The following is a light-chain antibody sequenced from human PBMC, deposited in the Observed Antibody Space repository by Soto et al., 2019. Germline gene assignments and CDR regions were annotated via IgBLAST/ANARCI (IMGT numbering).Light chain of an antibody. CDR2: SAS. CDR1: QSVSSK. J-gene: IGKJ1*01. CDR3: QQYYRWPQT. V-gene: IGKV3-15*01. Sequence: EIVMTQSPATLSLSPGQRATLSCRASQSVSSKLAWYQQRPGQAPRLLIYSASTRATGIPARFSGSGSGTEFTLTISSLQSEDFAVYYCQQYYRWPQTFGQGTKVDIK.